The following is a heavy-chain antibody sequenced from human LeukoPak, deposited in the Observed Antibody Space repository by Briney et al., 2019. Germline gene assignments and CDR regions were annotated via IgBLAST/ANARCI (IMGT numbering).Heavy chain of an antibody. V-gene: IGHV5-51*01. D-gene: IGHD6-19*01. Sequence: GESLKISCKGSGYSFITYWIGWVRQMPGKGLEWMGIIYPGDSETRYSPSFQGQVTIPADKSISTAYLQWSSLKASDTAMYYCARRRSSGCPDCFDYWGQGTLVTVSS. CDR1: GYSFITYW. J-gene: IGHJ4*02. CDR3: ARRRSSGCPDCFDY. CDR2: IYPGDSET.